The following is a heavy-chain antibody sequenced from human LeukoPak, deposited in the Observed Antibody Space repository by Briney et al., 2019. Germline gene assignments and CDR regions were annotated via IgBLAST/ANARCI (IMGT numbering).Heavy chain of an antibody. Sequence: TGGSLRLSCAASGFTFSSYATHWVRQAPGKGLEWVAVISYDGSNKYYADSVKGRFTISRDNSKNTLYLQMNSLRAEDTAVYYCARDHHGMDVWGQGTPVTVSS. CDR2: ISYDGSNK. V-gene: IGHV3-30-3*01. CDR1: GFTFSSYA. CDR3: ARDHHGMDV. J-gene: IGHJ6*02.